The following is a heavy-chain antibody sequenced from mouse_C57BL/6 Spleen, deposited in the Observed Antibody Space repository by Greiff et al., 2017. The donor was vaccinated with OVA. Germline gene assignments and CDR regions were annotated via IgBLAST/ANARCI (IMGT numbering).Heavy chain of an antibody. D-gene: IGHD2-1*01. CDR3: ARGYGKDYYAMDY. CDR2: IYPGSGST. J-gene: IGHJ4*01. CDR1: GYTFTSYW. V-gene: IGHV1-55*01. Sequence: VQLQQPGAELVKPGASVKMSCKASGYTFTSYWITWVKQRPGQGLEWIGDIYPGSGSTNYNEKFKSKATLTVDTSSSTAYMQLSSLTSEDSAVYYCARGYGKDYYAMDYWGQGTSVTVSS.